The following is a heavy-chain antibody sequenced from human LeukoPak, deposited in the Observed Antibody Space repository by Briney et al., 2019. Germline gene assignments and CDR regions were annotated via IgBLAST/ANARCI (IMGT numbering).Heavy chain of an antibody. CDR3: ARDMGNYYDSSGAGFYYMDV. CDR1: GSSISSYH. J-gene: IGHJ6*03. CDR2: IYTSGSI. D-gene: IGHD3-22*01. V-gene: IGHV4-4*07. Sequence: PSETLSLTCTVSGSSISSYHWSWIRQPAGKGLEWIGRIYTSGSINYNPSLKSRVTMSVDTSKNQFSLNLSSVTAADTAVYYCARDMGNYYDSSGAGFYYMDVWGKGTTVTVSS.